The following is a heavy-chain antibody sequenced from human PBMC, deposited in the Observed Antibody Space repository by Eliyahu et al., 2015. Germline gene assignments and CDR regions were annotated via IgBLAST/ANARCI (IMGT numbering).Heavy chain of an antibody. CDR2: ISGSGGST. J-gene: IGHJ3*02. D-gene: IGHD6-13*01. V-gene: IGHV3-23*01. CDR1: GFTFSSYA. Sequence: EVQLLESGGGLVQPGGSLRLSCAASGFTFSSYAMXWVRQAPGKGLEWVSAISGSGGSTYYADXVKGRFTISRDNSKNTLDLQMNSLRAEDTAVYYCAKAHSSSWYASAFDMWGQGTMVTVSS. CDR3: AKAHSSSWYASAFDM.